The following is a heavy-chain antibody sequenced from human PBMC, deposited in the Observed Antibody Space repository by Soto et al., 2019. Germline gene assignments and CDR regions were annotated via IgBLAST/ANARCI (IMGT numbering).Heavy chain of an antibody. Sequence: NPSETLSLTCTVSCGSISSYYWSWIRQPPGKGLEWIGYIYYSGSTNYNPSLKSRVTISVDTSKNQFSLKLSSVTAADTAVYYCARVRGYYDSSGYYGNWFDPWGQGTLVTVSS. CDR1: CGSISSYY. CDR3: ARVRGYYDSSGYYGNWFDP. CDR2: IYYSGST. J-gene: IGHJ5*02. V-gene: IGHV4-59*01. D-gene: IGHD3-22*01.